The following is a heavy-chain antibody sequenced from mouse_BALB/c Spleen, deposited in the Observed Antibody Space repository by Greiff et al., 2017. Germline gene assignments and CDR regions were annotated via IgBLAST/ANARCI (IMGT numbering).Heavy chain of an antibody. V-gene: IGHV1-80*01. CDR2: IYPGDGDT. J-gene: IGHJ4*01. D-gene: IGHD2-14*01. CDR1: GYAFSSYW. CDR3: ARGGYDEYYAMDY. Sequence: QVQLQQSGAELVRPGSSVKISCKASGYAFSSYWMNWVKQRPGQGLEWIGQIYPGDGDTNYNGKFKGKATLTADKSSSTAYMQLSSLTSEDSAVYFCARGGYDEYYAMDYWGQGTSVTVSS.